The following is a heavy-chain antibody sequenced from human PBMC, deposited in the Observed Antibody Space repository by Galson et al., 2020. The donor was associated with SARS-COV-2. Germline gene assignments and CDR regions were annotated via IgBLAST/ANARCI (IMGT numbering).Heavy chain of an antibody. Sequence: SETLSLTCAVYGGSFSGYSWTWIRQPPGKGLEWIGEINSGGNTNYNPSLRSRVTVSADTSKNQFSLKVRSVTAADTALYYCARGHRGVVPSPVLGLGPFYSYYYMDVWAKGTTVAVSS. D-gene: IGHD3-10*01. J-gene: IGHJ6*03. CDR1: GGSFSGYS. V-gene: IGHV4-34*01. CDR3: ARGHRGVVPSPVLGLGPFYSYYYMDV. CDR2: INSGGNT.